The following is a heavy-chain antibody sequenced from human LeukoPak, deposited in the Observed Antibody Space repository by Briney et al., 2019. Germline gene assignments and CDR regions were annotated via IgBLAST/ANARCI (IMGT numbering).Heavy chain of an antibody. J-gene: IGHJ6*02. D-gene: IGHD6-6*01. Sequence: SQTLSLTCTISGDSVSSNNAAWNWIRQSPSRGLEWLGRAYYRSKWFNDYAVSVKSRITITSDTSKNQFSLQLNSVTAADTAVYYCASEPSSSSWAYYYYGMDVWGQGTTVTVSS. V-gene: IGHV6-1*01. CDR2: AYYRSKWFN. CDR3: ASEPSSSSWAYYYYGMDV. CDR1: GDSVSSNNAA.